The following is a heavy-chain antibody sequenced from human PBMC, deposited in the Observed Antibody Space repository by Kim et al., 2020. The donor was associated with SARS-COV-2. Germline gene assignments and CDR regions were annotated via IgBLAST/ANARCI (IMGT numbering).Heavy chain of an antibody. V-gene: IGHV3-72*01. CDR2: T. J-gene: IGHJ4*02. CDR3: AKAPDTAGSHDY. D-gene: IGHD3-10*01. Sequence: TDYAASVKGRYNISRDDSKNSLYLRMNSLRTEDTAVYYGAKAPDTAGSHDYWGQGTLVTVAS.